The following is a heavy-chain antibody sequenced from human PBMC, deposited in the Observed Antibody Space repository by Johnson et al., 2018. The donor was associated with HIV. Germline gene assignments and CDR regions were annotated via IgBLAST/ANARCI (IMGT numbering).Heavy chain of an antibody. CDR2: IYRGGST. D-gene: IGHD6-13*01. CDR3: ARDRLGYSSSWGGVDAFDI. CDR1: GFTVSSNY. J-gene: IGHJ3*02. Sequence: VLLVESGGGLVQPGGSLRLSCAASGFTVSSNYMSWVRQAPGKGLEWVSVIYRGGSTYYADSVKGRFTISRDNSKNTLYLQMNSLRAEDTAVYYCARDRLGYSSSWGGVDAFDIWGQGTMVTVSS. V-gene: IGHV3-66*01.